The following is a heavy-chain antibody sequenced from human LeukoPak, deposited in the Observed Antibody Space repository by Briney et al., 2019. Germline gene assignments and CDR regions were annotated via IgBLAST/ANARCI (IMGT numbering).Heavy chain of an antibody. V-gene: IGHV3-48*01. CDR1: GFTFSNYG. CDR3: ARRLRDGDY. CDR2: ISSSGSTI. J-gene: IGHJ4*02. Sequence: GGSLRLSCAASGFTFSNYGMHWVRQAPGKGLEWVSYISSSGSTIYYADSVKGRFTISRDNAKNSLYLQMNSLRAEDTAVYYCARRLRDGDYWGQGTLVTVSS. D-gene: IGHD5-12*01.